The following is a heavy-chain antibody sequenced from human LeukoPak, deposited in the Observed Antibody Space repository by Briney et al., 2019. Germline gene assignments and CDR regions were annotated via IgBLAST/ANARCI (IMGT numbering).Heavy chain of an antibody. CDR1: GVSISRFY. V-gene: IGHV4-4*09. CDR3: VQTTGWPGFDY. D-gene: IGHD1-1*01. CDR2: IYSGIPT. Sequence: SETLSLTCTTSGVSISRFYWSWVRQPPGKGLEWIGNIYSGIPTYFNPSLKSRVIISVDTSKNQFSLNLTSVTAADTAMYYCVQTTGWPGFDYWGQGILVTVSS. J-gene: IGHJ4*02.